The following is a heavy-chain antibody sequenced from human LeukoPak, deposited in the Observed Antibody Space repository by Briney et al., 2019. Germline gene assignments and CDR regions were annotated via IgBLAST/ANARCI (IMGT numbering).Heavy chain of an antibody. CDR2: ISSGSSAI. CDR3: AKSEVYCSGGSCRFDY. V-gene: IGHV3-21*04. J-gene: IGHJ4*02. Sequence: GGSLRLSCEASGFTFTTYSMTWVRQAPGKGLEWVSIISSGSSAIFSADALKGRFTISRDDAKNLLYLDMNSLRAEDTAVYYCAKSEVYCSGGSCRFDYWGQGTLVTVSS. D-gene: IGHD2-15*01. CDR1: GFTFTTYS.